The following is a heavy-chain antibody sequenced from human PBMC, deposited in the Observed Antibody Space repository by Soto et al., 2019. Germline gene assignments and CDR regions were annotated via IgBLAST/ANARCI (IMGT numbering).Heavy chain of an antibody. CDR1: GDSIRSSY. J-gene: IGHJ4*02. V-gene: IGHV4-59*01. Sequence: SETRSRTWTVSGDSIRSSYWSWVRQPPGKGLEWIGYVHYSGATNSNPSLKSRVTISADTSKNQFSLKVVSVTPSDTAVYFCARDLSGGSSWYEFDSWGPGILVTVSS. D-gene: IGHD6-13*01. CDR3: ARDLSGGSSWYEFDS. CDR2: VHYSGAT.